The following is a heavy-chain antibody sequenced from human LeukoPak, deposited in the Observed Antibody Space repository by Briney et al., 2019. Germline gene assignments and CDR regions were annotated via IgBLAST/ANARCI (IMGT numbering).Heavy chain of an antibody. J-gene: IGHJ3*02. V-gene: IGHV4-39*07. CDR2: FFYTGST. Sequence: SETLTLTCTVSGDSISSSYYWDWIRQPPGKGLEWIGYFFYTGSTYYNPSLKSRVTISLDTSKNHFSLKLSSVTAADTAVYYCARGAGSTISNDAFDTWGQGTMVTVSS. D-gene: IGHD2-15*01. CDR1: GDSISSSYY. CDR3: ARGAGSTISNDAFDT.